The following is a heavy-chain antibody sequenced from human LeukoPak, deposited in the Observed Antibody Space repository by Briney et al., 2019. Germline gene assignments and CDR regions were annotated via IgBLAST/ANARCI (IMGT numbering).Heavy chain of an antibody. Sequence: SETLSLTCTVSGGSINSYYWSWIRQPPGKGLEWIGYIYYSGSINYNPSLKSRVTMSVDTSKNQFSLKLTSVTAADTAVYYCAREGAEVRGVLVKYYFGYWGQGALVTVSS. CDR3: AREGAEVRGVLVKYYFGY. CDR2: IYYSGSI. J-gene: IGHJ4*02. CDR1: GGSINSYY. V-gene: IGHV4-59*12. D-gene: IGHD3-10*01.